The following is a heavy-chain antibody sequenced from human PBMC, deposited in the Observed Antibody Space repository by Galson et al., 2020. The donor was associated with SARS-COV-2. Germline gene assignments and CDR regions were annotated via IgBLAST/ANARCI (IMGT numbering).Heavy chain of an antibody. CDR3: TRTDFWSGYYPDY. Sequence: GESLKISCTASGFTFGDYAMSWFRQAPGKGLEWVGFIRSKAYGGTTEYAASVKGRFTISRDDSKSIAYLQMNSLKTEDTAVYYCTRTDFWSGYYPDYWAREPWSPSPQ. D-gene: IGHD3-3*01. CDR2: IRSKAYGGTT. CDR1: GFTFGDYA. V-gene: IGHV3-49*03. J-gene: IGHJ4*02.